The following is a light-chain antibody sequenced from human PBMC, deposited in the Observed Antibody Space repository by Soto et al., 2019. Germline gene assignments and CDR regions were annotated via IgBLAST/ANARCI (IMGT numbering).Light chain of an antibody. CDR1: HSISGW. V-gene: IGKV1-5*01. J-gene: IGKJ1*01. CDR2: DAS. Sequence: DIQMTQSPSTLSASVGDRVIITCRASHSISGWLAWYQQKPGKAPKSLIYDASILESGVPSRFSGSWSGTEFTLTIDSLHPDDSATYYFQQYNSFPLTFAQGTKVE. CDR3: QQYNSFPLT.